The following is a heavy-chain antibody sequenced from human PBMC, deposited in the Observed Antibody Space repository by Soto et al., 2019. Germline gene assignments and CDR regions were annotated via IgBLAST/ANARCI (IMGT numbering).Heavy chain of an antibody. CDR2: INHSGST. J-gene: IGHJ4*02. Sequence: SETLSLTCAVYGGSFSGYYWSWIRQPPGKGLEWIGEINHSGSTNYNPSLKSRVTISVDTSKNQFSLKLSSVTAADTAVYYCARGYRSGYVSDWGQGTLVTVSS. V-gene: IGHV4-34*01. CDR1: GGSFSGYY. D-gene: IGHD5-12*01. CDR3: ARGYRSGYVSD.